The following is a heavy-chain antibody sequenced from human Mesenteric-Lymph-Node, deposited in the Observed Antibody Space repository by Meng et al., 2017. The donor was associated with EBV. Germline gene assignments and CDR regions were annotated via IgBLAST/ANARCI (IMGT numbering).Heavy chain of an antibody. D-gene: IGHD3-10*01. V-gene: IGHV4-34*01. J-gene: IGHJ5*01. CDR3: ARDYFGLGTYYNYDWIDS. Sequence: QFQQRRWRHGACRPRETRSLMCPGYGGSFSGYYGSWIRQSPGKGLEWIGEINHSGSTNYNPSLKSRVSISLDTSDNQFSLKLHSVTAADTAVYYCARDYFGLGTYYNYDWIDSWGQGTLVTVSS. CDR2: INHSGST. CDR1: GGSFSGYY.